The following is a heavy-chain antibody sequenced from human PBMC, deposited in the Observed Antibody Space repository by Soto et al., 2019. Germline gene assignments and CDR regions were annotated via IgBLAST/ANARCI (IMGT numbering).Heavy chain of an antibody. V-gene: IGHV3-13*04. Sequence: PGGSLRLSCAASGFTFSSYDMHWVRQATGKGLEWVSAIGTAGDTYYPGSVKGRFTISRDNSKGILHLQMNSLRAEDTATYHCAKGVIDRGASAWGQGTVVTVSS. CDR2: IGTAGDT. CDR3: AKGVIDRGASA. CDR1: GFTFSSYD. J-gene: IGHJ5*02. D-gene: IGHD1-26*01.